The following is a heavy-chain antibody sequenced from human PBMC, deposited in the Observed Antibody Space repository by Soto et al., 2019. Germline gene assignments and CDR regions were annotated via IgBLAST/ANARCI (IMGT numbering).Heavy chain of an antibody. J-gene: IGHJ4*02. V-gene: IGHV3-74*01. D-gene: IGHD6-19*01. CDR1: GFTFSSYW. CDR2: INRDGSTT. Sequence: EVQLVESGGGLVQPGGSLRLSCGASGFTFSSYWMHWVRQAPGKGLMWVSRINRDGSTTSYADSVKGRFTISRDNAKNTLYLQMNSLRAEDTAVYYCARDEDSSGWYYFDYWGQGTLVTVSS. CDR3: ARDEDSSGWYYFDY.